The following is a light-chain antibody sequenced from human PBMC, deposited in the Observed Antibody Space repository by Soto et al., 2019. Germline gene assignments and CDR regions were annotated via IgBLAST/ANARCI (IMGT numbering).Light chain of an antibody. CDR2: GAS. CDR1: QSVPGSH. J-gene: IGKJ5*01. V-gene: IGKV3D-20*02. Sequence: IVLTQSPGTLSLSPGERATLSCRASQSVPGSHLAWYQQKPGQAPRLLLYGASTRATGIPDRFSGSGSGTDFTLTISSLEPEDCAVYYCQQRSNWPPITFGQGTRLEIK. CDR3: QQRSNWPPIT.